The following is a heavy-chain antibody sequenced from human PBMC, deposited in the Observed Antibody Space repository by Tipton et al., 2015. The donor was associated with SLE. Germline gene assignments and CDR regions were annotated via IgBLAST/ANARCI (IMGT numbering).Heavy chain of an antibody. D-gene: IGHD2-15*01. V-gene: IGHV3-33*01. CDR3: AARILPERWAFDI. Sequence: SGFIFSSYAMHWVRQAPGKGLEWVAVIYYDGIRKYYADSVKGRVTISRDSSRNTVFLQMDSLRAEDTSVYYCAARILPERWAFDIWGQGTMVTVSS. CDR2: IYYDGIRK. J-gene: IGHJ3*02. CDR1: GFIFSSYA.